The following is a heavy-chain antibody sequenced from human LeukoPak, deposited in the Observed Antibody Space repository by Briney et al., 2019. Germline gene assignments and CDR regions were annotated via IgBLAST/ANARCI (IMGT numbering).Heavy chain of an antibody. Sequence: PSQTLPLTCTVSGGSISSGGYYWSWIRQHPGKGLEWIGYIYYSGSTYYNPSLKSRLTISVDTSKNQFSLKLSSVTAADTAVYYCARVFGGPHYNWLDPWGQGTLVTVSS. J-gene: IGHJ5*02. CDR3: ARVFGGPHYNWLDP. D-gene: IGHD3-10*01. V-gene: IGHV4-31*03. CDR2: IYYSGST. CDR1: GGSISSGGYY.